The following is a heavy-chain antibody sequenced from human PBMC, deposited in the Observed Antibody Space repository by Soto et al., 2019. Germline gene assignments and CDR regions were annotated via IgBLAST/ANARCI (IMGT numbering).Heavy chain of an antibody. Sequence: GASVKVSCKVSGYTLTELSMHWVRQGPGKGLEWMGGFDPEDGETMYAQKFQGRVTMTEDTSTDTAYMELSSLKSEDTAVYYCATNGQRRITIFGVAYFEYWGQGALVTVSS. J-gene: IGHJ4*02. CDR2: FDPEDGET. CDR3: ATNGQRRITIFGVAYFEY. V-gene: IGHV1-24*01. CDR1: GYTLTELS. D-gene: IGHD3-3*01.